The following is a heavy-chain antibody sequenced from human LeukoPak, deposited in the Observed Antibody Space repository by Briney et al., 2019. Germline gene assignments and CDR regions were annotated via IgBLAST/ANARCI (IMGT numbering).Heavy chain of an antibody. CDR2: IYSGGST. J-gene: IGHJ6*02. CDR1: GFTFSHYA. Sequence: GGSLRLSCAASGFTFSHYAMRWVRQAPGKGLEWVSVIYSGGSTYYADSVKGRFTISRDNSKNTLYLQMNSLRAEDTAVYYCAREIYYGMDVWGQGTTVTVSS. V-gene: IGHV3-66*01. CDR3: AREIYYGMDV.